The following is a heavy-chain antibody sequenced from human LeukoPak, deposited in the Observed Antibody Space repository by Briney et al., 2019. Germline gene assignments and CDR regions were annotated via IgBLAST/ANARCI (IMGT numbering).Heavy chain of an antibody. CDR1: GGSISSSSYY. Sequence: SETLSLTCTVSGGSISSSSYYWGWIRQPPGKGLEWIGSIYYSGNTYYNPSLKSRVTISVDTSKNQFSLKLNSVTAADTAVYYCARHWAAVAADFDYWGQGTLVTVSS. CDR3: ARHWAAVAADFDY. J-gene: IGHJ4*02. CDR2: IYYSGNT. D-gene: IGHD6-19*01. V-gene: IGHV4-39*01.